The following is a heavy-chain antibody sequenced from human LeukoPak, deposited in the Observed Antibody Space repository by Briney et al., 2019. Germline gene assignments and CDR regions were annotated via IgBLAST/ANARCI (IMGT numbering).Heavy chain of an antibody. CDR3: AKGGSWLSDAFDI. V-gene: IGHV3-23*01. J-gene: IGHJ3*02. CDR1: GFTFSSHA. Sequence: GGSLRLSCAASGFTFSSHAMHWVRQAPGKGLEWVSAISGSGGSTYYADSVKGRFTISRDNSKNTLYLQMNSLRAEDTAVYYCAKGGSWLSDAFDIWGQGTMVTVSS. CDR2: ISGSGGST. D-gene: IGHD5-12*01.